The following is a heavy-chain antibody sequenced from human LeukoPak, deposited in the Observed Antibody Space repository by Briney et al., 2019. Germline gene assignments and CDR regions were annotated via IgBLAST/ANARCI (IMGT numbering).Heavy chain of an antibody. CDR1: GCSISSYY. V-gene: IGHV4-59*01. D-gene: IGHD6-25*01. CDR2: IYYSGST. CDR3: ARDRGYSLHWFDP. Sequence: SETLSLTCTVSGCSISSYYWSWVRQPPGKGLEWVGYIYYSGSTNYNPSLKSRVTISVDTSKNQFSLKLSSVTAADTAVYYCARDRGYSLHWFDPWGQGTLGTVSA. J-gene: IGHJ5*02.